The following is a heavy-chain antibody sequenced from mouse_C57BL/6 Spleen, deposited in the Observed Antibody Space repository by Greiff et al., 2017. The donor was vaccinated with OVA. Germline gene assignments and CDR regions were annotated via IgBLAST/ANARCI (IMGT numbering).Heavy chain of an antibody. Sequence: QVQLQQPGAELVKPGASVKLSCKASGYTFTSYWMHWVKQRPGQGLEWIGMIHPNSGSTNYNEKFKSKATLTVDKSSSTAYMQLSSLTSEDSAVYYCARKGDSNYDWYFDVWGTGTTVTVSS. CDR3: ARKGDSNYDWYFDV. CDR2: IHPNSGST. J-gene: IGHJ1*03. V-gene: IGHV1-64*01. CDR1: GYTFTSYW. D-gene: IGHD2-4*01.